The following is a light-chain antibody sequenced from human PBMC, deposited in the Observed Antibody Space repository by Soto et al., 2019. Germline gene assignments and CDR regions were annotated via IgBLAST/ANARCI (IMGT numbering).Light chain of an antibody. J-gene: IGKJ3*01. CDR1: QGISSR. CDR2: AAS. CDR3: QQASSLPFA. V-gene: IGKV1-12*01. Sequence: DIQMTQSPSSVSAPVEDRDTITFRASQGISSRLAWYQQKPGQAPKHLIYAASSWHSGVPARFSRSGSGTDFTLTISSLQAEDCDTYYFQQASSLPFAFGPGKKVYI.